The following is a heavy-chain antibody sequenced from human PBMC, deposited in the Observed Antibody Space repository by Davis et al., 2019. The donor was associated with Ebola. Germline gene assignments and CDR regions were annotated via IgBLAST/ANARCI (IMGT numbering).Heavy chain of an antibody. D-gene: IGHD6-6*01. Sequence: GESLKISCAASGFTFSHFGMHWVRQAPGKGLEWVAVVSFDGSVTHYGDSLRGRFAVSRDNFRNTVSLQMSSLRNEDTGVYYCAKENNEYSSSSNDFWGQGIRVTVSS. CDR3: AKENNEYSSSSNDF. V-gene: IGHV3-30*18. CDR1: GFTFSHFG. CDR2: VSFDGSVT. J-gene: IGHJ4*02.